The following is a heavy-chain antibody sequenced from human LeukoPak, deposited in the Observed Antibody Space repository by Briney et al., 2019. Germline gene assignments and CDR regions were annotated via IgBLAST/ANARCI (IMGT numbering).Heavy chain of an antibody. D-gene: IGHD5-24*01. CDR1: GFTFSSYT. J-gene: IGHJ4*02. V-gene: IGHV3-48*01. CDR2: SSSGSSTI. Sequence: GGSLRLSCAASGFTFSSYTMNWVRQPPGKGLEWVSYSSSGSSTIYYTDSVKGRFTISRDNAKNSLFLQMNSLRAEDTAVYYCARGEQDMATMSIDYWGQGTLVTVSS. CDR3: ARGEQDMATMSIDY.